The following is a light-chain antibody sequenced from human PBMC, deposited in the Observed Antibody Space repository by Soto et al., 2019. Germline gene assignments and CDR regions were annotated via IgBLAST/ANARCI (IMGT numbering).Light chain of an antibody. Sequence: EIVMTQSPATMSVSPGGRATLSCRASQSISGTLAWYQQKPCQAPRLLIYGASTRDTSFPDRFSGSGSGTDFTLTISSLQSEDCGVYYCQQYNNWPWTFGQGTKVEIK. V-gene: IGKV3-15*01. J-gene: IGKJ1*01. CDR3: QQYNNWPWT. CDR2: GAS. CDR1: QSISGT.